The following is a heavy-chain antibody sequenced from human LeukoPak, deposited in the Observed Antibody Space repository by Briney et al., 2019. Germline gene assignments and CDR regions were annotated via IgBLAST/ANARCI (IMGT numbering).Heavy chain of an antibody. J-gene: IGHJ4*02. CDR3: AKDRPTYGSGSPIDF. CDR1: GFMFSSFA. Sequence: GGSLRLSCAASGFMFSSFAMNWVRQAPGKGLEWLSAVTGCGGSTYYADSVKGRFTISRDNSRNTLYLQLNSLRAEDTALYFCAKDRPTYGSGSPIDFWGQGTLVTVSS. V-gene: IGHV3-23*01. CDR2: VTGCGGST. D-gene: IGHD3-10*01.